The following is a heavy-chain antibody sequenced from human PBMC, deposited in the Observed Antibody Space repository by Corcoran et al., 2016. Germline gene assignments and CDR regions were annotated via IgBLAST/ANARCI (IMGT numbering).Heavy chain of an antibody. CDR3: ARGRGVEMVTELYYFDY. CDR1: GGSFSGYY. D-gene: IGHD1-7*01. Sequence: QVQLQQWGAGLLKPSETLSLTCAVYGGSFSGYYWTWIRQPPGKGLEWIGEINHSGSTNYNPSLKSRVTISVDTSKNQFSLKLSSVTAADTAVYYCARGRGVEMVTELYYFDYWGQGTLVTVSS. J-gene: IGHJ4*02. V-gene: IGHV4-34*01. CDR2: INHSGST.